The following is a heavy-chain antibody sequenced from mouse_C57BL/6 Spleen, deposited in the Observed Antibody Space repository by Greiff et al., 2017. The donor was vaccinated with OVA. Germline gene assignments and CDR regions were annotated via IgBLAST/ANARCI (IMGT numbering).Heavy chain of an antibody. V-gene: IGHV1-81*01. CDR3: ARETTVVAPYVDY. Sequence: QVQLQQSGAELARPGASVKLSCKASGYTFTSYGISWVKQRTGQGLEWIGEIYPRNGNTYYNEKFKGKATLTADKSSSTAYMELRSLTSEDSAVYFWARETTVVAPYVDYWGQGTTLTVSS. J-gene: IGHJ2*01. CDR1: GYTFTSYG. D-gene: IGHD1-1*01. CDR2: IYPRNGNT.